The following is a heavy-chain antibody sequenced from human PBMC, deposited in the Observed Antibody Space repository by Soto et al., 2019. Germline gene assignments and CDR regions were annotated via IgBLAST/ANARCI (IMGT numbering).Heavy chain of an antibody. CDR1: GFTFSGSA. Sequence: GGSLRLSCAASGFTFSGSALHWVRQASGKGLEWVGRIRSKANNYATAYAASVKGRFAISRDDSKNTAYLQMNSLKTEDTAVYYCTRQGATRIFDYWGRGTLVTSPQ. J-gene: IGHJ4*02. D-gene: IGHD1-26*01. CDR2: IRSKANNYAT. V-gene: IGHV3-73*01. CDR3: TRQGATRIFDY.